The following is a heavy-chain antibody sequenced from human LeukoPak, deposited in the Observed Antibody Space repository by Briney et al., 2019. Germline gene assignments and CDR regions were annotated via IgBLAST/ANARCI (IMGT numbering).Heavy chain of an antibody. V-gene: IGHV1-46*01. CDR3: ARHQSPAGYGMDV. CDR1: GYTFTSYY. Sequence: ASVKVSCKASGYTFTSYYMHWVRQAPGQGLEWMGIINPSGGSTSYAQKFQGRVTMTKDTSTSTVYMELSSLRSEDTAVYYCARHQSPAGYGMDVWGQGTTVTVSS. J-gene: IGHJ6*02. CDR2: INPSGGST.